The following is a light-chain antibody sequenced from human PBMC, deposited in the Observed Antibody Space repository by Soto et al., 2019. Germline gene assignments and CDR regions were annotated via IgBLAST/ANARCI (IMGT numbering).Light chain of an antibody. J-gene: IGLJ1*01. CDR3: SSCTSSSTVV. CDR1: SSDVGGYNC. Sequence: QSALTQPASVSGSPGQSITISCTGTSSDVGGYNCVSWYQQHPGKAPKLMIYDVSNRPSGVSNRFSGSKSGNTASLTISGLQAEDEAEYYCSSCTSSSTVVFGTGTKVTVL. CDR2: DVS. V-gene: IGLV2-14*01.